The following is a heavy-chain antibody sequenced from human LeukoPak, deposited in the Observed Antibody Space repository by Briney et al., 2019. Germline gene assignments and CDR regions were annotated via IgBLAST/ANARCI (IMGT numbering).Heavy chain of an antibody. V-gene: IGHV1-2*02. CDR1: GYTFTSNY. Sequence: ASVKVSCKAFGYTFTSNYMHWVRQAPGQGLEWMGWINPNSGGTNYAQKFQGRVTMTRDTSISTAYMELSRLRSDDTAVYCCARDRPGYSDDFDYWGQGTLVTVSS. CDR2: INPNSGGT. CDR3: ARDRPGYSDDFDY. J-gene: IGHJ4*02. D-gene: IGHD3-22*01.